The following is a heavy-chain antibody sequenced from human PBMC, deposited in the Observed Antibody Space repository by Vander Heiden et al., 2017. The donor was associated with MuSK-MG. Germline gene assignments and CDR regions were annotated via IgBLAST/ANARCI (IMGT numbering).Heavy chain of an antibody. CDR3: ARDRDYYGSGSIDY. CDR2: TYYRSKWYN. CDR1: GDRVPSNRAA. J-gene: IGHJ4*02. V-gene: IGHV6-1*01. D-gene: IGHD3-10*01. Sequence: QVQLQQSGPGLVKPSQTLSLTCAISGDRVPSNRAAWNWIRQSPSRGLEWLGRTYYRSKWYNDYAVSVKSRITINPDTSKNQFSLQLNSVTPEDTAVYYCARDRDYYGSGSIDYWGQGTLVTVSS.